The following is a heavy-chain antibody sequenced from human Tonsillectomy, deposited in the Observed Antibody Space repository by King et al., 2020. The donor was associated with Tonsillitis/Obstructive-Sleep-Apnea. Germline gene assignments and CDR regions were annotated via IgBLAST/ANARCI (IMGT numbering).Heavy chain of an antibody. D-gene: IGHD2-2*01. V-gene: IGHV1-69*01. CDR3: ATLCGGSTSCYVGAFDI. CDR1: GGTFSSYA. J-gene: IGHJ3*02. Sequence: VQLVQSGAEVKKPGSSVKVSCKASGGTFSSYAISWVRQAPGQGLEWMGGIIPIFGTANYAQKFQGRVTITADESTSTAYMELSSLRSEDTAVYYCATLCGGSTSCYVGAFDIWGQGTMVTVSS. CDR2: IIPIFGTA.